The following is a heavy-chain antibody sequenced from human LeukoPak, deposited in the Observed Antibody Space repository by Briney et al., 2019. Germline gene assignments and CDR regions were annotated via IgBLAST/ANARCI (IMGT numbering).Heavy chain of an antibody. CDR3: ARDFEAISGSGSYKWFDP. CDR2: ISAYNGNT. J-gene: IGHJ5*02. D-gene: IGHD3-10*01. CDR1: GGTFSSYA. V-gene: IGHV1-18*01. Sequence: WASVKVSCKASGGTFSSYAISWVRQAPGQGLEWMGWISAYNGNTNYAQKLQGRVTMTTDTSTSTAYMELRSLRSDDTAVYYCARDFEAISGSGSYKWFDPWGQGTLVTVSS.